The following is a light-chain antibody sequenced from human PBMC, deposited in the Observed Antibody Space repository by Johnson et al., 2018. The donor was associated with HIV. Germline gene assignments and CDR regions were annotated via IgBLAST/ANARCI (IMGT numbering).Light chain of an antibody. CDR2: DDN. Sequence: HSVLTQPPSVSAAPGQKVTISCSGSSSNIGNNYVSWYQQLPGTAPKLLIYDDNKRPSGIPDRFSGSKSGTSATLGISGLQTGDEAEYYCGTWDSSLTAYVFGTGTKVT. CDR3: GTWDSSLTAYV. CDR1: SSNIGNNY. J-gene: IGLJ1*01. V-gene: IGLV1-51*01.